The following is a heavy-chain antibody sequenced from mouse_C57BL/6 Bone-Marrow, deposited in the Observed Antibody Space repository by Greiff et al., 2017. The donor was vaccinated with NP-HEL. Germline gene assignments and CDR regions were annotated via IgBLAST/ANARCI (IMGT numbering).Heavy chain of an antibody. J-gene: IGHJ1*03. CDR1: GFTFSSYT. D-gene: IGHD1-1*01. CDR3: ASLDYYGSSYWYFDV. Sequence: EVKLVESGGGLVKPGGSLKLSCAASGFTFSSYTMSWVRQTPEKRLEWVATISGGGGNTYYPDSVKGRFTISRDNAKNTLYLQMSSLRSEDTALYYCASLDYYGSSYWYFDVWGTGTTVTVSS. CDR2: ISGGGGNT. V-gene: IGHV5-9*01.